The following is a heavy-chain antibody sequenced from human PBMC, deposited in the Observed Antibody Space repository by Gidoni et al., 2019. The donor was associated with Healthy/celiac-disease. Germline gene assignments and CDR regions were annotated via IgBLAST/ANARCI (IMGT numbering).Heavy chain of an antibody. J-gene: IGHJ4*02. CDR1: GFTFSSYA. CDR3: TRVVVVPAAAKYYFDY. CDR2: ISGSGGST. V-gene: IGHV3-23*01. Sequence: EVQLLESGGGLVQPGGSLRLSCAASGFTFSSYAMSWVRQAPGKGLEWVSAISGSGGSTYYADSVKGRFTISRDNSKNTLYLQMNSLRAEDTAVYYCTRVVVVPAAAKYYFDYWGQGTLVTVSS. D-gene: IGHD2-2*01.